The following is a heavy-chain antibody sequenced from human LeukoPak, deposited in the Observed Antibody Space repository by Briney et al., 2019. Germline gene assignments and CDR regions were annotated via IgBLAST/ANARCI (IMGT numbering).Heavy chain of an antibody. D-gene: IGHD2-21*02. CDR2: IYYIGNT. V-gene: IGHV4-30-4*01. CDR3: ASAYCGGDCTPYWYFDL. J-gene: IGHJ2*01. CDR1: GGSISSGEYY. Sequence: PSETLSLTCTVSGGSISSGEYYWSWIRQPPGKGLEWIGYIYYIGNTFYNPSLKSRVTISVDTSKNQFSLKLSSVTAADTAVYYCASAYCGGDCTPYWYFDLWGRGTLVTVSS.